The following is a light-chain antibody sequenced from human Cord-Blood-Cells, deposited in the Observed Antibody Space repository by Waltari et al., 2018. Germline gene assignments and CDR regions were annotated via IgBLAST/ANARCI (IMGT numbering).Light chain of an antibody. CDR1: QSVSSN. CDR3: QQYNNWPLYT. Sequence: EIVMTQSPATLSVSPGARATLSCRASQSVSSNVAWYQQKPGQAPRLLIYGASTRDTGIPARFSGSGSGTEFTLTIGSLQSEDFAVYYCQQYNNWPLYTFGQGTKLEIK. V-gene: IGKV3-15*01. J-gene: IGKJ2*01. CDR2: GAS.